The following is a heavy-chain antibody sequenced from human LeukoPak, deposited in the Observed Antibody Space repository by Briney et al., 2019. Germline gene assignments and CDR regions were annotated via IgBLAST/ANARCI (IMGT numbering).Heavy chain of an antibody. CDR2: IKRGGSKK. Sequence: GGSVSLSCAASSHPFCSYAKIGLRRATGKGLEGVANIKRGGSKKYYVDSVKGQFTISRDNAKNSLYLQMSNLRAEDTAMYYCASSRYSDAFDIWGQGTMVTVSS. J-gene: IGHJ3*02. V-gene: IGHV3-7*01. D-gene: IGHD3-9*01. CDR1: SHPFCSYA. CDR3: ASSRYSDAFDI.